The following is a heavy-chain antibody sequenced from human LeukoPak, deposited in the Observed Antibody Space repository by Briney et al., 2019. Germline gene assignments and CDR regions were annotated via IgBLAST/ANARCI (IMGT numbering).Heavy chain of an antibody. V-gene: IGHV3-23*01. D-gene: IGHD2-2*01. Sequence: GGSLRLSCAASGFTVSSNYAMTWVRQAPGKGLEWVSAVTGISSNTYYADSVKGRFTISRDNSKNMLYLEMNSLRVEDTAIYYCAKDRSSTTSCSNYWGRGTLVTVSS. CDR1: GFTVSSNYA. J-gene: IGHJ4*02. CDR2: VTGISSNT. CDR3: AKDRSSTTSCSNY.